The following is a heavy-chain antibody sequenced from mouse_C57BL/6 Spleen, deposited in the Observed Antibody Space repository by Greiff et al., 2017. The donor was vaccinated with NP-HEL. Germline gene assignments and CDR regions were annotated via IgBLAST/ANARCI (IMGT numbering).Heavy chain of an antibody. V-gene: IGHV1-55*01. D-gene: IGHD2-2*01. CDR1: GYTFTSYW. CDR2: IYPGSGST. Sequence: QVQLQQSGAELVKPGASVKMSCKASGYTFTSYWITWVKQRPGQGLEWIGDIYPGSGSTNYNEKFKSKATLTVDTSSSTAYMQLSSLTSEDSAVYYCARRDGYDPLFDYWGQGTTLTVSS. J-gene: IGHJ2*01. CDR3: ARRDGYDPLFDY.